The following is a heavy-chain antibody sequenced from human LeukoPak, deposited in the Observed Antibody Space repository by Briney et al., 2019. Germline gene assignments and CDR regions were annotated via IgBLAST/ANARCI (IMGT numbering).Heavy chain of an antibody. CDR3: ATVQYYGNWFDP. Sequence: ASVKVSCKVSGYTLTELSMHWVRQAPGKGLEWMGGFDPEDGETIYAQKFQGRVTMTEDTSTDTAYMEPSSLRSEDTAVYYCATVQYYGNWFDPWGQGTLVTVSS. CDR1: GYTLTELS. D-gene: IGHD2/OR15-2a*01. CDR2: FDPEDGET. V-gene: IGHV1-24*01. J-gene: IGHJ5*02.